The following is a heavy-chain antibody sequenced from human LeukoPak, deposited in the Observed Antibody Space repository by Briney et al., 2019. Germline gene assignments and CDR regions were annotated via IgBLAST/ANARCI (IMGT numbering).Heavy chain of an antibody. V-gene: IGHV4-59*01. Sequence: PSETLSLPCTVSDDSITMYYWTWIRQPPGKGLEWIGYVDHTGSTQFNPSLNGRVRISRDTSNNFCSLRLRSVTAADTAVYFCARGRVSSSTWYSTYYYFFYMDFWGKGTTVTVSS. J-gene: IGHJ6*03. CDR2: VDHTGST. D-gene: IGHD4-11*01. CDR3: ARGRVSSSTWYSTYYYFFYMDF. CDR1: DDSITMYY.